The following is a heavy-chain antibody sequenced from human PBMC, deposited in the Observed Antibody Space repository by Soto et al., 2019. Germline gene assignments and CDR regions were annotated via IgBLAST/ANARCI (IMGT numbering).Heavy chain of an antibody. CDR3: AQPTYGSGLFDP. V-gene: IGHV3-23*01. CDR2: ISGSVGST. Sequence: PCGSLRRSCSASGFTFRSYAMRWVRQAPGKRLEWVSAISGSVGSTYYADSVKGRFTISRDNSKNTLYLQMNSLRAEDTAVYYCAQPTYGSGLFDPWGQGTLVTV. J-gene: IGHJ5*02. CDR1: GFTFRSYA. D-gene: IGHD6-19*01.